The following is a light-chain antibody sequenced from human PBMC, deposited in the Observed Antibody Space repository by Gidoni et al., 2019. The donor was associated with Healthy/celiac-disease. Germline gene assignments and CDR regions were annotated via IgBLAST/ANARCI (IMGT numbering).Light chain of an antibody. J-gene: IGKJ3*01. V-gene: IGKV4-1*01. CDR3: QQHYSSPFT. CDR1: QSLLYSSNNKNY. Sequence: IVMTQSPDSLPGSLGERATINCKSSQSLLYSSNNKNYLAWYQQKPGQPPKLLIYWASTRESGVPDRFSGSGSRTDFTLTISSLQAEDVAVYYCQQHYSSPFTFGPGTKVDIK. CDR2: WAS.